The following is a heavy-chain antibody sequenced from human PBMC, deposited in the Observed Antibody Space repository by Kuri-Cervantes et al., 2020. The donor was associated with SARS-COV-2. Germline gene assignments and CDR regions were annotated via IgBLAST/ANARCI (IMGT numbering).Heavy chain of an antibody. J-gene: IGHJ6*03. CDR3: ARDRRLYYDFWSGYYMDV. CDR2: ISGSGGST. D-gene: IGHD3-3*01. Sequence: GGSLRLSCAASGFTFSSYAMSWVRQAPGKGLEWVSAISGSGGSTYYADSVKGRFTISRDNSKNSLYLQMNSLRAEDTAVYYCARDRRLYYDFWSGYYMDVWGKGTTVTVSS. V-gene: IGHV3-23*01. CDR1: GFTFSSYA.